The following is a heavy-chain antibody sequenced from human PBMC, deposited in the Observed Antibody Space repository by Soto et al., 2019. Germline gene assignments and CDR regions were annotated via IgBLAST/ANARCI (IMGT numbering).Heavy chain of an antibody. V-gene: IGHV3-33*01. CDR1: GFTFSSYG. CDR2: IWYDGSNK. CDR3: GRENDGSGYFDF. D-gene: IGHD3-10*01. J-gene: IGHJ3*01. Sequence: QVQLVESGGGVVQPRRSLRLSCAASGFTFSSYGMHWVRQAPGKGLEWVAVIWYDGSNKYYADSVKGRFPISRDNSKNTLYLQMNRLRAEDTAVYYCGRENDGSGYFDFWGQGTMVTVSS.